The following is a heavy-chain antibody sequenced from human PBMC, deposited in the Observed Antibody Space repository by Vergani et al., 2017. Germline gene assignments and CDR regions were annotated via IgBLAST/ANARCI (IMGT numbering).Heavy chain of an antibody. J-gene: IGHJ2*01. CDR3: ASGKYYSXSTSHFRGRYFDV. CDR2: IYNSGNG. Sequence: QMQLQESGPGLVKASETLALTCTVSGDSIISRSYYWGWICQPPGKGLEWIGSIYNSGNGDSSSSLKSRVTISADTSKNQFSLRLTSVTAADTAVYYCASGKYYSXSTSHFRGRYFDVWGRGTLVTVPS. CDR1: GDSIISRSYY. D-gene: IGHD3-16*01. V-gene: IGHV4-39*01.